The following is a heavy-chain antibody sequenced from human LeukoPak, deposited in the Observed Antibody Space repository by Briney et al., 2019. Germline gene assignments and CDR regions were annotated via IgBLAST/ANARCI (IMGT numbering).Heavy chain of an antibody. CDR1: DGSTSSSSYY. CDR2: VYYSGST. D-gene: IGHD2-21*02. Sequence: SETLSLTCTVSDGSTSSSSYYWGWIRQPPGKGLEWIVTVYYSGSTYYNPSLKSRVTISVDTSKNPFSLNLNSVTAADTAVYYCARIPVVVTASHVRTFDYWGQGTLVTVSS. J-gene: IGHJ4*02. CDR3: ARIPVVVTASHVRTFDY. V-gene: IGHV4-39*01.